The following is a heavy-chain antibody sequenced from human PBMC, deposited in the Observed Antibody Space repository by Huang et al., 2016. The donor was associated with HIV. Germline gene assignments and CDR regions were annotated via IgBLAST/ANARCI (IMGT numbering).Heavy chain of an antibody. Sequence: LVESGGGLVQPGGSLRLSCGGSTVTFTAYWLTWVRQPPGQGLEWVASIRQDGSEKFYLDSVKGRFNTSRDNGKKLLFPDMTSLQVDDTATYFCVTKASAMDVWGQGTTVIVSS. CDR3: VTKASAMDV. CDR2: IRQDGSEK. D-gene: IGHD2-8*01. CDR1: TVTFTAYW. J-gene: IGHJ6*02. V-gene: IGHV3-7*01.